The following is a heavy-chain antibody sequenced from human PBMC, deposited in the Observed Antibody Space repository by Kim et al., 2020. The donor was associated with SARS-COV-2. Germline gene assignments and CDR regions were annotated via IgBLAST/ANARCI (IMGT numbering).Heavy chain of an antibody. V-gene: IGHV4-31*03. CDR1: GGSISSGGYY. D-gene: IGHD6-19*01. Sequence: SETLSLTCTVSGGSISSGGYYWSWIRQHPGKGLEWIGYIYYSGSTYYNPSLKSRVTISVDTSKNQFSLKLSSVTAADTAVYYCARSYSILEVAGTFWFDPWGQGTLVTVSS. CDR3: ARSYSILEVAGTFWFDP. CDR2: IYYSGST. J-gene: IGHJ5*02.